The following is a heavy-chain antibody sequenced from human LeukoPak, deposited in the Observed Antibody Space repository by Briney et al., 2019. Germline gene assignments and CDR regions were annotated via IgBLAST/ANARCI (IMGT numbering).Heavy chain of an antibody. D-gene: IGHD2-2*01. CDR1: GYTFTSYY. CDR3: ARDAGYCSSTSCYGGSWFDP. V-gene: IGHV1-46*01. J-gene: IGHJ5*02. CDR2: INPSGGST. Sequence: GASVKVSCTASGYTFTSYYMHRVRQAPGPALEWMGIINPSGGSTSHAQKFQGRVTMTRDTSTSTVYMELSSLRSEDTAVYYCARDAGYCSSTSCYGGSWFDPWGQGTLVTVSS.